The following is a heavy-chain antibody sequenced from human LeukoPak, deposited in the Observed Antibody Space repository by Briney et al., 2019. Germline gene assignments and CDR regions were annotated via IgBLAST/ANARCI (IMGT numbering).Heavy chain of an antibody. CDR3: ARYVFGSSWYYFDY. V-gene: IGHV1-69*05. CDR2: SFPMSDTK. J-gene: IGHJ4*02. CDR1: GGSFGDFA. Sequence: ASVKVSCKASGGSFGDFAIIWVRQAPGHGVEGMGRSFPMSDTKDYAQKFQGRVTFTTDESTTTAHMELSNLSPEDTAVYYCARYVFGSSWYYFDYWGQGTLVTVSS. D-gene: IGHD6-13*01.